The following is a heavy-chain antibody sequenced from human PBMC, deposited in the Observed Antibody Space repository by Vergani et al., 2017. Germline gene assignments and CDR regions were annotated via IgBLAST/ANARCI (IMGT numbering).Heavy chain of an antibody. CDR1: RLNIDDYV. CDR3: ARQQSPDYHDAFDI. V-gene: IGHV3-9*01. CDR2: ITYNNAIM. Sequence: EVRLVESGGGLVQPGRSLRLSCSASRLNIDDYVMHWVRQGPGEGLEWVSGITYNNAIMGYAASVKGRFSISRDNSKNSLFLQMNDVRPEDRGLFFCARQQSPDYHDAFDIWGPGTMVTVSS. D-gene: IGHD5-12*01. J-gene: IGHJ3*02.